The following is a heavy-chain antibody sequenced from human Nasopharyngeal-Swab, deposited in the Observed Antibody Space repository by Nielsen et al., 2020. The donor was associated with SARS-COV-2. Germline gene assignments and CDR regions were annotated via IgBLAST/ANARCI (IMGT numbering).Heavy chain of an antibody. D-gene: IGHD3-22*01. CDR2: ISSSGSTI. CDR1: GFTFSSYE. J-gene: IGHJ4*02. CDR3: AREGAYYYDSSGLGPYYFDY. Sequence: SLKISCAASGFTFSSYEMNWVRPAPGTGLEWVSYISSSGSTIYYADSVKGRFTISRENAKNALYLQMNSLSAEDTAVYYCAREGAYYYDSSGLGPYYFDYWGQGTLVTVSS. V-gene: IGHV3-48*03.